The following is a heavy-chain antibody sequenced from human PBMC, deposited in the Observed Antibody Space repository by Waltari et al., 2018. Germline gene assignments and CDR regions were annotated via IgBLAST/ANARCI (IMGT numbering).Heavy chain of an antibody. J-gene: IGHJ4*02. D-gene: IGHD1-26*01. Sequence: QVQLVASGGGVVQPGRSLRLSCASSGFTVSSDGMHWVREAPGKGLEWVAVISYDGSNKYYADSVKGRFTISRDNSKNTLYLQMNSLRAEDTAVYYCAKDWGASSGSYSDDYWGQGTLVTVSS. CDR3: AKDWGASSGSYSDDY. CDR1: GFTVSSDG. V-gene: IGHV3-30*18. CDR2: ISYDGSNK.